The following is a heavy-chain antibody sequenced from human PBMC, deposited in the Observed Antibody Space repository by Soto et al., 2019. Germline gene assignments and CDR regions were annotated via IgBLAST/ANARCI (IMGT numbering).Heavy chain of an antibody. CDR2: ISGSGGAT. V-gene: IGHV3-23*01. D-gene: IGHD3-16*01. CDR3: AKGPYV. Sequence: EVQLLEPGGDLVQPGGSLRLSCAASGFTFSSHAMSWVRQAPGQGLECVSAISGSGGATYYADSVKGRFSSSRDTSKNTLNMQMNSLGAEDTSLYYCAKGPYVGGQGTLVTVSS. J-gene: IGHJ4*02. CDR1: GFTFSSHA.